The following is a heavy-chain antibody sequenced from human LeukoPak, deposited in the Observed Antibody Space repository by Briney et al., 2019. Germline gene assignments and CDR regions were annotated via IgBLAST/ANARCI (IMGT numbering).Heavy chain of an antibody. Sequence: PGGSLRLSCAASGFTVSSNYMSWVRQAPGKGLEWVSVIYSGGSTYYADSVKGRFTISRDNSKNTLYLQMNSLRAEDTAVYYCARDAEEQQLVRGYFQHWGQGTLVTVSS. J-gene: IGHJ1*01. D-gene: IGHD6-13*01. CDR1: GFTVSSNY. CDR3: ARDAEEQQLVRGYFQH. CDR2: IYSGGST. V-gene: IGHV3-66*01.